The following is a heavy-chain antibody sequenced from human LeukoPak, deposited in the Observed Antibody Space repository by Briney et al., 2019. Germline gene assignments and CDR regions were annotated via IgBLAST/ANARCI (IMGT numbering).Heavy chain of an antibody. V-gene: IGHV1-8*01. CDR1: GYTFTSYD. J-gene: IGHJ4*02. CDR3: ARDLQDDSSGYYPYYFDY. CDR2: MNPNSGNT. Sequence: ASVKVSCKASGYTFTSYDINWVRQATGQGLEWMGWMNPNSGNTGYAQKFQGRVTMTRNTSISTAYMELSSLRSEDTAVYYCARDLQDDSSGYYPYYFDYWGQGTLVTVSS. D-gene: IGHD3-22*01.